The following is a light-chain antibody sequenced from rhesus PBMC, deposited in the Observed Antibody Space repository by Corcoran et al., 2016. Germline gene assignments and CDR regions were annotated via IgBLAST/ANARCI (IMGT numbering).Light chain of an antibody. CDR2: AAS. J-gene: IGKJ4*01. Sequence: DIQMTQSPSSLSASVGDTVTITCRASQGISSYLNWFQQKPGKAPKLLIYAASSLESGVPSRFSGSGSGTEFTLTISSLQPEDFAAYYCLQHNSYPLTFGGWTKVEIK. V-gene: IGKV1-28*01. CDR1: QGISSY. CDR3: LQHNSYPLT.